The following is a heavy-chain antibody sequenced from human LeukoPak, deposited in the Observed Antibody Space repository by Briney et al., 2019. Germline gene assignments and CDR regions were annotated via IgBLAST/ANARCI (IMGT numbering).Heavy chain of an antibody. J-gene: IGHJ4*02. CDR3: AKPLRTMVRGGGFDY. CDR1: GFTFSSYG. D-gene: IGHD3-10*01. V-gene: IGHV3-30*18. Sequence: GGSLRLSWAASGFTFSSYGMHWVRQAPGKGREWVAVISYDGSNKYYADSVKGRFTISRDNSKNTLYLQMNSLRAEDTAVYYCAKPLRTMVRGGGFDYWGQGTLVTVSS. CDR2: ISYDGSNK.